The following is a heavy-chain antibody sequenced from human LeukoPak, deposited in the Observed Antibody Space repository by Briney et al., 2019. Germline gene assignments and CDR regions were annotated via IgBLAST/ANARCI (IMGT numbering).Heavy chain of an antibody. Sequence: GGSLRLSCAASGFTFGSYSMNWVRQTPGNRRGWDSSISSSSSYIYYADSVKGRFTISRDNAKNSLYLQMNGLRAEDTAVYYCARCLGATRCAFDIWGQVTMVTVSS. J-gene: IGHJ3*02. CDR3: ARCLGATRCAFDI. D-gene: IGHD1-26*01. CDR2: ISSSSSYI. CDR1: GFTFGSYS. V-gene: IGHV3-21*01.